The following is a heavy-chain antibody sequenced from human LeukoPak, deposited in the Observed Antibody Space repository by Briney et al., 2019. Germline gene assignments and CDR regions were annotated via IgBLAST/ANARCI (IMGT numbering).Heavy chain of an antibody. D-gene: IGHD3-22*01. CDR3: ARQGVVITTPFDY. CDR2: ISGSGGST. V-gene: IGHV3-23*01. J-gene: IGHJ4*02. CDR1: GFTFSNYA. Sequence: GGSLRLSCAASGFTFSNYAMSWVRQAPGKGLEWVSVISGSGGSTYYADSVKGRFTVSRDNSKNTLFLQMDSLRAEDTAVYYCARQGVVITTPFDYWGQGTLVTVSS.